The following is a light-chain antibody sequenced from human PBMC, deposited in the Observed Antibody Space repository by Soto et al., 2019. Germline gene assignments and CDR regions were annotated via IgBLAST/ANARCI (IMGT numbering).Light chain of an antibody. V-gene: IGLV2-8*01. CDR1: SSDVGGYNF. CDR2: EVN. CDR3: SSNVGDNNPYV. J-gene: IGLJ1*01. Sequence: QSALTQPPSASGSPGQSVTISCTGTSSDVGGYNFVSWYQQHPGKAPKLIIYEVNKRPSGVPNRFSGSKSGNTASLTVSGLQAEDEADYYCSSNVGDNNPYVFGTGTKVTVL.